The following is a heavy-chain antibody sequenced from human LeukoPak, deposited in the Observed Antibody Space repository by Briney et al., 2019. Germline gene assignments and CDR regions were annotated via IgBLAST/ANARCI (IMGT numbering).Heavy chain of an antibody. Sequence: TGGSLRLSCAASGFTFSSYGMHWVRQAPGKGLEWVAFILYDESKKYYADSVRGRFTISRDNSKNTVFLQMNTLRSEDTAIFYCAKAASSRGRYADTFDYWGQGTQVTVSS. CDR3: AKAASSRGRYADTFDY. J-gene: IGHJ4*02. CDR1: GFTFSSYG. V-gene: IGHV3-30*02. D-gene: IGHD6-19*01. CDR2: ILYDESKK.